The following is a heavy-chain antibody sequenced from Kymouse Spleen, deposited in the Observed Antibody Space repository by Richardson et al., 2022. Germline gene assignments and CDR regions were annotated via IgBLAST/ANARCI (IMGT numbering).Heavy chain of an antibody. Sequence: QVQLVESGGGVVQPGRSLRLSCAASGFTFSSYGMHWVRQAPGKGLEWVAVIWYDGSNKYYADSVKGRFTISRDNSKNTLYLQMNSLRAEDTAVYYCARESSLYSSSFNWFDPWGQGTLVTVSS. CDR1: GFTFSSYG. D-gene: IGHD6-13*01. CDR3: ARESSLYSSSFNWFDP. V-gene: IGHV3-33*01. CDR2: IWYDGSNK. J-gene: IGHJ5*02.